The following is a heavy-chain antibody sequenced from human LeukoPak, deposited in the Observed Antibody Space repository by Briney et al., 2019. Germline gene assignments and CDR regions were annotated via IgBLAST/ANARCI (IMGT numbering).Heavy chain of an antibody. Sequence: SETLSLTCTVSGGSISSSSYYWGWIRQPPGKGLEWIGSIYYSGSTNYNPSLKSRVTISVDKSKKQFSLRLSSVTAADTAVYYCATNSIGYCSGGSCYQVSDYWGQGTLVTVSS. CDR2: IYYSGST. D-gene: IGHD2-15*01. CDR1: GGSISSSSYY. CDR3: ATNSIGYCSGGSCYQVSDY. J-gene: IGHJ4*02. V-gene: IGHV4-39*07.